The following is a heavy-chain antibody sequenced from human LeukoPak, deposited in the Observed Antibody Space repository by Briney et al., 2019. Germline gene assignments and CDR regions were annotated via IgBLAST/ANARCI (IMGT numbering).Heavy chain of an antibody. CDR3: ARWLGRDDF. CDR1: GDSVSSNSAT. Sequence: SQTLSLTCAISGDSVSSNSATWNWIRQSPSRGLEWLGRTYYRSSKWLNGYAVSVESRITIRADTPRNQFSPLLTSVTPEDTAVYYCARWLGRDDFWGQGTKVTVSS. CDR2: TYYRSSKWLN. J-gene: IGHJ3*01. V-gene: IGHV6-1*01. D-gene: IGHD6-19*01.